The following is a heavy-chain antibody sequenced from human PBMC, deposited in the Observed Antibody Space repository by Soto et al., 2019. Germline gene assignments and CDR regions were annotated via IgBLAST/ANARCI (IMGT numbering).Heavy chain of an antibody. Sequence: QVQLVQYGAEVKKPGSSVKVSCKASGGTFSSYTISWVRQAPGQGLEWMGRIIPILGIANYAQKFQGRVTITADKSTSTAYMELSSLRSEDTAVYYCASGYCSGGSCPYYYYGMDVWGQGTTVTVSS. D-gene: IGHD2-15*01. J-gene: IGHJ6*02. V-gene: IGHV1-69*02. CDR1: GGTFSSYT. CDR2: IIPILGIA. CDR3: ASGYCSGGSCPYYYYGMDV.